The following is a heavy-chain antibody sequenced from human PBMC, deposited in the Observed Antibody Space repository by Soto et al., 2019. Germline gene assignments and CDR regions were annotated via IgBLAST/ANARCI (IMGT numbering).Heavy chain of an antibody. CDR3: ARGKPDPPHYYYMDV. CDR1: GGSFSGYY. CDR2: INHSGST. J-gene: IGHJ6*03. Sequence: NPSETLSLTCAVYGGSFSGYYWSWIRQPPGKGLEWIGEINHSGSTNYNPSLKSRVTISVDTSKNQFSLKLSSVTAADTAVYYCARGKPDPPHYYYMDVWGKGTTVTVSS. V-gene: IGHV4-34*01.